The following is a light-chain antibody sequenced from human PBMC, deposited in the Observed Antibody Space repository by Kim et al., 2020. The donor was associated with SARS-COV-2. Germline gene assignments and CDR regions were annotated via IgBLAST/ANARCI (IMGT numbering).Light chain of an antibody. CDR2: DVN. J-gene: IGLJ2*01. Sequence: GQSMAMSCTGTSNDIGAYNYVSWYQQHPGKAPKLMLYDVNTRPSGVSDRFSGSKSGNTASLTISGLQAEDEADYYCSSYTTSSTLLFGGGTQLTVL. CDR1: SNDIGAYNY. CDR3: SSYTTSSTLL. V-gene: IGLV2-14*03.